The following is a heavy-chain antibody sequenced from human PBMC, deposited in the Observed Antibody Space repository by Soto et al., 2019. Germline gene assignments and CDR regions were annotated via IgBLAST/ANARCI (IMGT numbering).Heavy chain of an antibody. Sequence: PSETLSLTCTVSGGSISNDDYYWSWIRQPPGKGLEWIGHIYYNGNTYYNPSLKSRLTMSLDTSQNQFSLHLTSVIAADSASYFCARATTVTSSFVSYGLDVWGQGTTVT. CDR1: GGSISNDDYY. V-gene: IGHV4-30-4*08. CDR3: ARATTVTSSFVSYGLDV. D-gene: IGHD4-17*01. J-gene: IGHJ6*02. CDR2: IYYNGNT.